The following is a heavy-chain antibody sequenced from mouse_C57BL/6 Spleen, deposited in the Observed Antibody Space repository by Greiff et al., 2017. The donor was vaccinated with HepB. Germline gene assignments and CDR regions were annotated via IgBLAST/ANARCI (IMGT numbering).Heavy chain of an antibody. CDR1: GYTFTSYW. CDR3: AGDPLADSYYGSAMDY. CDR2: INPSSGYT. Sequence: QVQLKESGAELAKPGASVKLSCKASGYTFTSYWMHWVKQRPGQGLEWIGYINPSSGYTKYNQKFKDKATLTADKSSSTAYMQLSSLTYEDSAVYYCAGDPLADSYYGSAMDYWGQGTSVTVSS. D-gene: IGHD2-12*01. V-gene: IGHV1-7*01. J-gene: IGHJ4*01.